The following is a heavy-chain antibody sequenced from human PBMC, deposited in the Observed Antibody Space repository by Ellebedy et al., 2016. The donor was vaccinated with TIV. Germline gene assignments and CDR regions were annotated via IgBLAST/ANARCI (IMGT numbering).Heavy chain of an antibody. D-gene: IGHD3-10*01. CDR3: TRYVAVKAKRD. Sequence: PGGSLRLSCAASGFTFSSYCMHWIRQAPGKGLEWVSYISNSGSTIYYADSVKGRFTISRDNAKKSLYLQMNSLRAEDTAVYYCTRYVAVKAKRDWGQGTLVTVSS. J-gene: IGHJ4*02. CDR2: ISNSGSTI. V-gene: IGHV3-11*01. CDR1: GFTFSSYC.